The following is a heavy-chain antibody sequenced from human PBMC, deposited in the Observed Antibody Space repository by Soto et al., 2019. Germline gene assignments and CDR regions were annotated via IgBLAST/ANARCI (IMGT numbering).Heavy chain of an antibody. CDR3: AKARCSTTNCYVPDY. Sequence: GGSLRLSCTASGFTFSTYTMSWVRRAPGKGLEWVSAISGSGASPSYADSVQGRFTISRDNPKRTLYLQMNNLRAEDTAVYYCAKARCSTTNCYVPDYWGQGTLVTVSS. CDR1: GFTFSTYT. D-gene: IGHD2-2*01. J-gene: IGHJ4*02. V-gene: IGHV3-23*01. CDR2: ISGSGASP.